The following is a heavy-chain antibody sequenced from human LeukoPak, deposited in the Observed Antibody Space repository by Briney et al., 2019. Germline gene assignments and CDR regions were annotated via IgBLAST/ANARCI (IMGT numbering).Heavy chain of an antibody. CDR3: ARAGYYGISVNDAFDV. CDR1: GFTFDDYA. J-gene: IGHJ3*01. CDR2: IETDGSST. Sequence: PGGSLRLSCAASGFTFDDYAMHWVRQAPGKGLVWVARIETDGSSTNYADSVKGRFTISRDNAKNTLFLQMNSLRAEDTAVYYCARAGYYGISVNDAFDVWGQGSMVTVSS. V-gene: IGHV3-74*01. D-gene: IGHD3-22*01.